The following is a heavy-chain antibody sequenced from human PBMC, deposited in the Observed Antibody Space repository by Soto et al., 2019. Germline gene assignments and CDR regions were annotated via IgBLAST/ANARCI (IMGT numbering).Heavy chain of an antibody. Sequence: QVQLQQWGAGLLKPSETLSLTCAVYGDSFSGPYWTWIRQTPGKGLEWIGEINHSGSTDYHPSLKRRVTISVDTSKNQFSLNLSSVSAADTAVYFCARLEVTSADSFDVWGPGTMVTVSS. CDR2: INHSGST. CDR3: ARLEVTSADSFDV. D-gene: IGHD2-21*02. CDR1: GDSFSGPY. J-gene: IGHJ3*01. V-gene: IGHV4-34*01.